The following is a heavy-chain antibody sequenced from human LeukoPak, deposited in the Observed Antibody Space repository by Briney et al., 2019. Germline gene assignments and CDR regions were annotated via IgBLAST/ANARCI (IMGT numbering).Heavy chain of an antibody. CDR3: ARRAPALGYDSSGYDLGAFHI. J-gene: IGHJ3*02. CDR2: ISSSGSTI. D-gene: IGHD3-22*01. V-gene: IGHV3-11*01. CDR1: GFTFSDYY. Sequence: GGSLRLSCAASGFTFSDYYMSWIRQAPGKGLEWVSYISSSGSTIYYADSVKGRFTISRDNAKNSLYLQMNSLRAADTAVYYCARRAPALGYDSSGYDLGAFHIWGQGTMVTVSS.